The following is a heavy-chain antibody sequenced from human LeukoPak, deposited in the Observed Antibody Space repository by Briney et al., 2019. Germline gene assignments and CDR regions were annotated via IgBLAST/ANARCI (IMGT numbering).Heavy chain of an antibody. CDR2: IKQDGSEK. Sequence: PGGSLRLSCAASGFTFSSYWMSWVRQAPGKGLEWLANIKQDGSEKYYVDSVKGRFTISRDNAKNSLYLQMNSQRAEDTAVYYCARDFYGDYALSAFDIWGQGTMVTVSS. J-gene: IGHJ3*02. D-gene: IGHD4-17*01. V-gene: IGHV3-7*01. CDR1: GFTFSSYW. CDR3: ARDFYGDYALSAFDI.